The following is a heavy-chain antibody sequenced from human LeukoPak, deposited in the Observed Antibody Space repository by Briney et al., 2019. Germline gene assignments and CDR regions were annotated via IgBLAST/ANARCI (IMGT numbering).Heavy chain of an antibody. D-gene: IGHD2-15*01. Sequence: GGSLRLSCAASGFTFSSYWMSWVRQAPGKGLEWVANIKQDGSEKYYVDSVKGRFTISRANAKNSLYLQMNSLRAEDTAVYYCARDCSGGSRYPWDAFDIWGQGTMVTVSS. V-gene: IGHV3-7*01. CDR1: GFTFSSYW. J-gene: IGHJ3*02. CDR2: IKQDGSEK. CDR3: ARDCSGGSRYPWDAFDI.